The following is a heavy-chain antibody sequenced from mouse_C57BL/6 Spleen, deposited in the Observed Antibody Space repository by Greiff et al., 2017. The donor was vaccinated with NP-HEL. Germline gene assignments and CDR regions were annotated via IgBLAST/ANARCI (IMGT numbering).Heavy chain of an antibody. D-gene: IGHD1-1*01. J-gene: IGHJ1*03. Sequence: EVKVVESGGDLVKPGGSLKLSCAASGFTFSSYGMSWVRQTPDKRLEWVATISSGGSYTYYPDSVKGRFTISRDNAKNTLYLQMSSLKSEDTAMYYCARQGYYGSSYVWYFDVWGTGTTVTVSS. CDR3: ARQGYYGSSYVWYFDV. CDR2: ISSGGSYT. CDR1: GFTFSSYG. V-gene: IGHV5-6*01.